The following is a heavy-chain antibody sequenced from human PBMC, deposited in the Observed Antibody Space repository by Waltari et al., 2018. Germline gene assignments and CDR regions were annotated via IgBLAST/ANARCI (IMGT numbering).Heavy chain of an antibody. Sequence: QLQLQQSGPGLVKPSESLSRTCAVPGDSMSSTYWWSWVRPPPGKGLEWIGQIRGTGKTNYNPSLDSRVTISIDTSNNHISLMLASVTAADTAVYYCARDRGRGLYLDSWGQGTLVTVSP. D-gene: IGHD2-15*01. J-gene: IGHJ4*02. CDR1: GDSMSSTYW. CDR2: IRGTGKT. V-gene: IGHV4-4*02. CDR3: ARDRGRGLYLDS.